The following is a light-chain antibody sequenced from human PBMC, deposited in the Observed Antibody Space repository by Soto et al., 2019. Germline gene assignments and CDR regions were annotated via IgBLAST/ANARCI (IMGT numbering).Light chain of an antibody. Sequence: EIVMTQSPDSLAVSLGERATINCKSSCNIKNLLVWYQQKPRQPPKLIYWASTRESGVPDRFSGSGSGTDFTLTISSLQAEDVAVYYCQQYYTTPYTFGQGTKLEIK. CDR1: CNIKNL. CDR3: QQYYTTPYT. V-gene: IGKV4-1*01. J-gene: IGKJ2*01. CDR2: WAS.